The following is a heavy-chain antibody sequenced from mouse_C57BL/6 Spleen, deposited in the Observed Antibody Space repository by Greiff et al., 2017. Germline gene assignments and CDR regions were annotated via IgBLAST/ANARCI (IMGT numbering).Heavy chain of an antibody. CDR3: AEDWVYYFDY. J-gene: IGHJ2*01. CDR2: ISRACSTI. CDR1: GFTFSDYG. Sequence: EVQLVESGGGLVKPGGSLKLSCAASGFTFSDYGMHWVRQAPEKGLEWVAYISRACSTIYYADTVQGRFTISRDNAKNTLFLQMTSLRSEDTAMYYCAEDWVYYFDYWGQGTTLTVSS. D-gene: IGHD4-1*01. V-gene: IGHV5-17*01.